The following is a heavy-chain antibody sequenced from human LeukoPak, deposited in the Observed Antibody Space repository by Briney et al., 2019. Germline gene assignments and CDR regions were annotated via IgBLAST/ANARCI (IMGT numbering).Heavy chain of an antibody. J-gene: IGHJ4*02. CDR3: ASNLGELSLAAFGY. Sequence: GGSLRLSCAAPGFTFSSYWMHWVRQAPGKGLVWVSRINSDGSRTNYADSVKGRFTISRDNAKNTLYLQMNSLRAEDTAVYYCASNLGELSLAAFGYWGQGTLVTVSS. CDR1: GFTFSSYW. D-gene: IGHD3-16*02. V-gene: IGHV3-74*01. CDR2: INSDGSRT.